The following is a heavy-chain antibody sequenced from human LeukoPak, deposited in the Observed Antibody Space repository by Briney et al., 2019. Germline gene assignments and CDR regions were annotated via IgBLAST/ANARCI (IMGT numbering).Heavy chain of an antibody. V-gene: IGHV3-74*01. D-gene: IGHD6-13*01. CDR2: INTDGSST. CDR1: GFIFSSCR. J-gene: IGHJ4*02. Sequence: GGSLSLSCAACGFIFSSCRVHGLRQAPGKGLVWVSRINTDGSSTTYADSVKGRFTISRDNAKNTLYLQMNSLRAEDTAVYYCPRAPVHSRWLTTDYWGQGTLVTVSS. CDR3: PRAPVHSRWLTTDY.